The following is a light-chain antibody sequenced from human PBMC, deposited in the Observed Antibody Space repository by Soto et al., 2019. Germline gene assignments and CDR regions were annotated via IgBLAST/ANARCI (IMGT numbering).Light chain of an antibody. Sequence: DIQMTQFPSTLSASVGDRVTITCRASQTIRSDLAWYQQKPGKVPKLLIYRMSTLESGVPSRFSGSGSGTEFTPTISSLQPDDFAIYYCQQYDDHSFTYGQGTKLEIK. J-gene: IGKJ2*01. CDR3: QQYDDHSFT. CDR2: RMS. V-gene: IGKV1-5*03. CDR1: QTIRSD.